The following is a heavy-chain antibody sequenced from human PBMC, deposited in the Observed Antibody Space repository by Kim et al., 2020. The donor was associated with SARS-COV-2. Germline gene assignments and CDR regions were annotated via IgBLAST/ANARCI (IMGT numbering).Heavy chain of an antibody. D-gene: IGHD1-26*01. J-gene: IGHJ6*02. Sequence: ASVKVSCKASGYTFTSYYMHWVRQAPGQGLEWMGIINPSGGSTSYAQKFQGRVTMTRDTSTSTVYMELSSLRSEDTAVYYCARGLSRFVDLWGIVGASPLANGMDVWGQGTTVTVSS. CDR1: GYTFTSYY. V-gene: IGHV1-46*01. CDR2: INPSGGST. CDR3: ARGLSRFVDLWGIVGASPLANGMDV.